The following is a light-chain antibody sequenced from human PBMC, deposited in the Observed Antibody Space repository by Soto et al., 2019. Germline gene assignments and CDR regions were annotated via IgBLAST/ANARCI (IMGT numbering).Light chain of an antibody. CDR1: QSVSSY. CDR2: DAS. Sequence: IVLTQSPATLSLSPGERATLSCRASQSVSSYLAWYQQKPGQAPRLLIYDASNRATGIPARFSGSGSGTEFTLTISSLQSEDFAVYYCQQYNNWPQTFGQGTKVDIK. V-gene: IGKV3-11*01. CDR3: QQYNNWPQT. J-gene: IGKJ1*01.